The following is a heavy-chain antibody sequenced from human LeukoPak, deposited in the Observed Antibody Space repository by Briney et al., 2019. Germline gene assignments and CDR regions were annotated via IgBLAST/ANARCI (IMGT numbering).Heavy chain of an antibody. D-gene: IGHD3-3*01. CDR2: ISSSSSTI. Sequence: GGSLRLSCAASGFTFSSYSMNWVRQAPGKGLEWVSYISSSSSTIYYADSVKGRFTISRDNSKNTLYLQMNSLRAEDTAVYYCASSYDFWSGYSYPGVDYWGQGTLVTVSS. V-gene: IGHV3-48*01. J-gene: IGHJ4*02. CDR3: ASSYDFWSGYSYPGVDY. CDR1: GFTFSSYS.